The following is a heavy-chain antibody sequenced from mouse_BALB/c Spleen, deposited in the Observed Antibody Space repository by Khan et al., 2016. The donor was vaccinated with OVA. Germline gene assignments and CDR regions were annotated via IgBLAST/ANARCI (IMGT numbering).Heavy chain of an antibody. CDR1: GYSITSNYA. CDR2: ISYSGST. J-gene: IGHJ4*01. CDR3: ARKNYYGYAVDY. D-gene: IGHD1-1*01. V-gene: IGHV3-2*02. Sequence: EVQLVESGPGLVKPSQSLSLTCTVTGYSITSNYAWNWIRQFPGNKLEWMGYISYSGSTSYNPSLKSRISITRDTSKNQFFLQLNSWTTEDTATYYCARKNYYGYAVDYWGQGTSVTVSS.